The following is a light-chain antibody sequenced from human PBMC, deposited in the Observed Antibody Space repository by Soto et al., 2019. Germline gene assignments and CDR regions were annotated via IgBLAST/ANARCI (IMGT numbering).Light chain of an antibody. V-gene: IGKV3-15*01. CDR3: QQYYTWPVT. CDR1: QSVTNT. CDR2: YAS. J-gene: IGKJ4*01. Sequence: IVMTQSPATLSVSPGERVTISCRASQSVTNTLAWYQHKPGQAPRLLISYASRGATGIPARFSGSGSGTDFTLTINSLQSEDFAVYYCQQYYTWPVTFGGGTKVDNK.